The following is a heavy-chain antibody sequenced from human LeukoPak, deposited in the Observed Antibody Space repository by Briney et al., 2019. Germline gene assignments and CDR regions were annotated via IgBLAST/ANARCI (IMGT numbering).Heavy chain of an antibody. J-gene: IGHJ4*02. CDR3: ARTVQHCSSTSCYEYYFDY. Sequence: PSETLSLTCSVSGASIRGFYWSWLRQPPGKGLEWIGYIYHNGCTNYNPSLKSRVTISVDTSKNQFSLKLSSVTAADTAVYYCARTVQHCSSTSCYEYYFDYWGQGTLVTVSS. CDR2: IYHNGCT. CDR1: GASIRGFY. D-gene: IGHD2-2*01. V-gene: IGHV4-59*08.